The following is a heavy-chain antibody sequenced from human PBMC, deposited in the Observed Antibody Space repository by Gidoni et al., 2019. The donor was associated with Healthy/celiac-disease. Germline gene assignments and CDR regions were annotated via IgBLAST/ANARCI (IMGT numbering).Heavy chain of an antibody. CDR2: INPSGGST. D-gene: IGHD3-10*01. CDR1: GYTFTSSY. V-gene: IGHV1-46*01. J-gene: IGHJ4*02. Sequence: QVQLVQSGAEVKKPGASLKVSCKASGYTFTSSYRHWVRQAPGQGLEWMGIINPSGGSTSYAQKFQGRVTMTRDTSTSTVYMELSSLRSEDTAVYYCARDPIWFGESKPRYYFDYWGQGTLVTVSS. CDR3: ARDPIWFGESKPRYYFDY.